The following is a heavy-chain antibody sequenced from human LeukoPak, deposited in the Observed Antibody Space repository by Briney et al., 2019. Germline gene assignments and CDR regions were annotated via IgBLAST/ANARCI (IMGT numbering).Heavy chain of an antibody. D-gene: IGHD6-13*01. Sequence: GESLKISCNGSGYSFTSYWIGWVRQMPGKGLEWRAIIFPRDSNTKYNPSFQGQVTISADKSTSTAYLQWSSLKASDSAMYYCARRSGYSSGWYDYWGQGTLVTVSS. CDR3: ARRSGYSSGWYDY. CDR2: IFPRDSNT. J-gene: IGHJ4*02. CDR1: GYSFTSYW. V-gene: IGHV5-51*01.